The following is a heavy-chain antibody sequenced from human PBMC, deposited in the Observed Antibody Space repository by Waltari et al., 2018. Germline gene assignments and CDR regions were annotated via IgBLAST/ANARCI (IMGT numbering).Heavy chain of an antibody. CDR2: VDPEDGET. CDR3: ATFSTIFGVVIRTPRRGWFDP. J-gene: IGHJ5*02. Sequence: EVQLVQSGAEVKKPGATVKISCKASGYTFPDYYMHWVQQAPGKGLEWMGRVDPEDGETIYAEKFQGRVTITADTSTDTAYMELSSLRSEDTAVYYCATFSTIFGVVIRTPRRGWFDPRGQGTLVTVSS. CDR1: GYTFPDYY. V-gene: IGHV1-69-2*01. D-gene: IGHD3-3*01.